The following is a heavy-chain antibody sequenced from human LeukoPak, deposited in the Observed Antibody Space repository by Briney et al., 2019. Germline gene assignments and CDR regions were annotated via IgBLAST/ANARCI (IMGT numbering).Heavy chain of an antibody. CDR1: GFTFSSYS. Sequence: GGSLRLSCAASGFTFSSYSMNWVRQAPGKGLEWVSYISSSSSTMYYADSVKGRFTISRDNAKNSLYLQMNSLRAEDTAVYYCASGATIQLWPIDYWGQGTLVTVSS. V-gene: IGHV3-48*01. J-gene: IGHJ4*02. CDR2: ISSSSSTM. CDR3: ASGATIQLWPIDY. D-gene: IGHD5-18*01.